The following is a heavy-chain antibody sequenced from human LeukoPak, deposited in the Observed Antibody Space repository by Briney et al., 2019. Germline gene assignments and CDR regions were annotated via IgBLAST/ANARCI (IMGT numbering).Heavy chain of an antibody. CDR2: IKQDGSEK. Sequence: GSLRLSCAASGFTFSSYWMSWVRQAPGKGLEWVANIKQDGSEKYHVDSVKGRFTISRDNAKNSLYLQMNSLRAEDTAVYYCARDPINIATAGKGFDYWGQGTLVTVSS. CDR3: ARDPINIATAGKGFDY. D-gene: IGHD6-13*01. CDR1: GFTFSSYW. V-gene: IGHV3-7*01. J-gene: IGHJ4*02.